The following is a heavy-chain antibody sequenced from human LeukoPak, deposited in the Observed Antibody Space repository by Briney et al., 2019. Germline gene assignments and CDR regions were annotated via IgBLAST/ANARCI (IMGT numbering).Heavy chain of an antibody. V-gene: IGHV3-21*01. J-gene: IGHJ3*02. D-gene: IGHD3-3*01. CDR3: ARDRGRITIFGVVSDAFDI. Sequence: GGSLRLSCAASGFTFSNAWMSWVRQAPGKGLEWVSSISSSSSYIYYADSVKGRFTIARDNAKNSLYLQMNSLRAEDTAVYYCARDRGRITIFGVVSDAFDIWGQGTMVTVSS. CDR1: GFTFSNAW. CDR2: ISSSSSYI.